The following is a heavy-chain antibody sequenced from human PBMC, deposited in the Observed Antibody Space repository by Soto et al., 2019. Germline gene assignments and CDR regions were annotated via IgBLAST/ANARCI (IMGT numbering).Heavy chain of an antibody. CDR2: IIPIFGTA. Sequence: SVKVSCKASGGTFSSYAISWVRQAPGQGLEWMGGIIPIFGTANYAQKFQGRVTITADESTSTAYMELSSLRSEDTAVYYCARCGGGDSSGSYNAFDIWGQGTMVTASS. CDR3: ARCGGGDSSGSYNAFDI. V-gene: IGHV1-69*13. CDR1: GGTFSSYA. J-gene: IGHJ3*02. D-gene: IGHD3-22*01.